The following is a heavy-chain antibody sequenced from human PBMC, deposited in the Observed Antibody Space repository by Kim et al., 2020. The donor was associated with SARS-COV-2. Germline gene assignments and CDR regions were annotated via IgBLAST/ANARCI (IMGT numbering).Heavy chain of an antibody. D-gene: IGHD3-10*01. CDR1: GGSFSGYY. CDR2: INHSGST. J-gene: IGHJ5*02. CDR3: ARGWVAMVRGVRTNWFDP. Sequence: SETLSLTCAVYGGSFSGYYWSWIRQPPGKGLEWIGEINHSGSTNYNPSLKSRVTISVDTSKNQFSLKLSSVTAADTAVYYCARGWVAMVRGVRTNWFDPWGQATLVTVSS. V-gene: IGHV4-34*01.